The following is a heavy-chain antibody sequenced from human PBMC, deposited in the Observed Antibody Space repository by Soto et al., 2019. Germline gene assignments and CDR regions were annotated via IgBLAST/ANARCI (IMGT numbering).Heavy chain of an antibody. CDR1: GFTFSSYS. D-gene: IGHD3-22*01. J-gene: IGHJ1*01. CDR3: ARDRYDDPPGYFQH. V-gene: IGHV3-30-3*01. Sequence: QVQLVESGGDVVQPGRSLRLSCSASGFTFSSYSMHWVHQPPGKGLEWLAFMSYDGSNKHYADSVKGRFTVSRDNSKNTLYLPMNRLRAEDTAVYYCARDRYDDPPGYFQHWCQGTLVTASS. CDR2: MSYDGSNK.